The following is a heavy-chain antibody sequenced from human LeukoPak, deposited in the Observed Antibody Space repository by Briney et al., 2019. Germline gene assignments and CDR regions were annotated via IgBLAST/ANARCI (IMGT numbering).Heavy chain of an antibody. J-gene: IGHJ4*02. CDR2: IYYSGST. Sequence: SETLSLTCTVSGGSISSGGYYWSWIRQHPGKGLEWIGYIYYSGSTNYNPSLKSRVTISVDTSKNQFSLKLSSVTAADTAVYYCAREGTAMASFDYWGQGTLVTVSS. CDR1: GGSISSGGYY. D-gene: IGHD5-18*01. CDR3: AREGTAMASFDY. V-gene: IGHV4-61*08.